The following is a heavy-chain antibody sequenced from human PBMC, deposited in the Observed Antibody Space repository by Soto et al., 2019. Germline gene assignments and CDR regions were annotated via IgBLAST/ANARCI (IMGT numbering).Heavy chain of an antibody. Sequence: SETLSLTWAVSGGSFSGYYWNWIRQPPGKGLEWIGEINHSGNTNYNPSLKSRVTISVDTSKNQFSLKLNSVTAADTAVYFCARGRGAMVRGVMHWFDPWGQGTLVTVSS. V-gene: IGHV4-34*01. D-gene: IGHD3-10*01. CDR1: GGSFSGYY. CDR3: ARGRGAMVRGVMHWFDP. CDR2: INHSGNT. J-gene: IGHJ5*02.